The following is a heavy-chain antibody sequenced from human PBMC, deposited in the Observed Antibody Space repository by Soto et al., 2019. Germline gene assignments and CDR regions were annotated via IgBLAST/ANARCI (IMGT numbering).Heavy chain of an antibody. Sequence: QVQLVESGGGVVQPGRSLRLSCAASGFSFTTYGMHWVRQAPGEGLEWVAVIWYDGSNKYYADSVKGRFTISRDTSKNRLYLPMNRLRAEPAAGEYGDKDRGGGGVVPDYWGQGTLVTVSS. D-gene: IGHD2-21*01. CDR1: GFSFTTYG. CDR2: IWYDGSNK. J-gene: IGHJ4*02. V-gene: IGHV3-33*06. CDR3: DKDRGGGGVVPDY.